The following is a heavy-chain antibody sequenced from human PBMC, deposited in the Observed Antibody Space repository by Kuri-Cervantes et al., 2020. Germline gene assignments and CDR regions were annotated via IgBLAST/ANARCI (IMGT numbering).Heavy chain of an antibody. J-gene: IGHJ4*02. CDR2: VCGSGRAI. CDR1: GGSFSGYY. CDR3: ARSYSGSWGLSY. Sequence: GESLKISCAVYGGSFSGYYMSWIRQAAGKGLEWVFYVCGSGRAIYSTESLKGRFAFSRDNGRKSLYLQMNSLRGEDTAVYYCARSYSGSWGLSYWGQGTLVTVSS. D-gene: IGHD1-26*01. V-gene: IGHV3-11*01.